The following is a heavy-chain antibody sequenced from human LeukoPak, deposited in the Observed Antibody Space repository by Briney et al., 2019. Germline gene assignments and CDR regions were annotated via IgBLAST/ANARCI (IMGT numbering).Heavy chain of an antibody. CDR3: ARDSIAVAGPSPFDY. Sequence: ASVKVSCKASGYTFTSYGISWVRQAPGQGLEWMGWISAYSGNTNYAQKLQGRVTMTTDTSTSTAYMELRSLRSDDTAVYYCARDSIAVAGPSPFDYWGQGTLVTVSS. D-gene: IGHD6-19*01. CDR1: GYTFTSYG. CDR2: ISAYSGNT. V-gene: IGHV1-18*01. J-gene: IGHJ4*02.